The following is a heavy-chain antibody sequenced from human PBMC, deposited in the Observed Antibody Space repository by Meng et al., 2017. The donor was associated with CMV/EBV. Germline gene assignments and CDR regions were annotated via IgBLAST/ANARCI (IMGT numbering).Heavy chain of an antibody. CDR2: MNPNSGNT. D-gene: IGHD2-2*01. Sequence: ASVKVSCKASGYTFTSYDINWVRQATGQGLDWMGWMNPNSGNTGYAQKFQGRVTMTRNTSISTAYMELSSLRSEDTAVYYCARGRGVVPAAIVQNWFDPWGQGTLVTVSS. CDR3: ARGRGVVPAAIVQNWFDP. J-gene: IGHJ5*02. V-gene: IGHV1-8*01. CDR1: GYTFTSYD.